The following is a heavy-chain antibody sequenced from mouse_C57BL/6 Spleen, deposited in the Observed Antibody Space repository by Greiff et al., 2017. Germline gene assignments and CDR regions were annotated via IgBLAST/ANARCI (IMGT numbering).Heavy chain of an antibody. D-gene: IGHD2-1*01. J-gene: IGHJ1*03. V-gene: IGHV1-62-2*01. CDR1: GYTFTEYT. CDR3: ARHEDGGYGNRRYFDV. Sequence: QVQLQQSGAELVKPGASVKLSCKASGYTFTEYTIHWVKQRSGQGLEWIGWFYPGSGSIKYNEKFKDKATLTADKSSSTVYMELSRLTSEDSAVYFGARHEDGGYGNRRYFDVWGTGTTVTVSS. CDR2: FYPGSGSI.